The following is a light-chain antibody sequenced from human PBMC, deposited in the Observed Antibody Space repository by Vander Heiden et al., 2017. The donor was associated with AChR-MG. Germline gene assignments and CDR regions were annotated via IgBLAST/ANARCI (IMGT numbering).Light chain of an antibody. CDR1: QSISEY. CDR3: QQSHTART. J-gene: IGKJ1*01. CDR2: IAS. V-gene: IGKV1-39*01. Sequence: DIQMTQSPSSLSASVGDRVTITCRASQSISEYLNWYQQKPGEAPKLLISIASSLQSGVPSRFSGSGSGTDFTLTISRLQPDDFATYYCQQSHTARTFGQGTKVEVK.